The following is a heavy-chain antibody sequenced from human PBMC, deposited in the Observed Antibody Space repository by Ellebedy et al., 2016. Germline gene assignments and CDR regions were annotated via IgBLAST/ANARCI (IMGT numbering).Heavy chain of an antibody. Sequence: GESLKISXAASGFTFSSYAMHWVRQAPGKGLEWVAVISYDGSNKYYADSVKGRFTISRDNSKNTLYLQMNSLRAEDTAVYYCARGLGYCSGGSCFAIDYWGQGTLVTVSS. CDR2: ISYDGSNK. D-gene: IGHD2-15*01. CDR3: ARGLGYCSGGSCFAIDY. V-gene: IGHV3-30-3*01. CDR1: GFTFSSYA. J-gene: IGHJ4*02.